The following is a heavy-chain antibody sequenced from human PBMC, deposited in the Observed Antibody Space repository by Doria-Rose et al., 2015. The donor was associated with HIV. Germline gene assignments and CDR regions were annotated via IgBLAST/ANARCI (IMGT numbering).Heavy chain of an antibody. D-gene: IGHD6-13*01. Sequence: QVTLKESGPVLVKPTETLTLTCTVSGVSLSSPGMGVSWIRQPPGKALEWLANIFSDDEISYKTSLQSRLTISRVTSKSQVVLTMTDMDPVDTATYYCARIKSSRWYHKYYFDFWGQGTLVIVSA. CDR3: ARIKSSRWYHKYYFDF. J-gene: IGHJ4*02. CDR2: IFSDDEI. V-gene: IGHV2-26*01. CDR1: GVSLSSPGMG.